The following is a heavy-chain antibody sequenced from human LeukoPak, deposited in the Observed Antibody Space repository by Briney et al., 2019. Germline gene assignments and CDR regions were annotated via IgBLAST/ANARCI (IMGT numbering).Heavy chain of an antibody. CDR1: GFTFSSYA. D-gene: IGHD2-8*01. J-gene: IGHJ4*02. CDR3: AKDTSIGKYCTSGVCSPFDY. Sequence: GGSLRLSCAASGFTFSSYAMSWVRQAPGKGLEWVSAISGSGGSTYYADSVKGRFTISRDNSKNTLYLHVNSLRAEDTAVYYCAKDTSIGKYCTSGVCSPFDYWGQGTLVTVSS. CDR2: ISGSGGST. V-gene: IGHV3-23*01.